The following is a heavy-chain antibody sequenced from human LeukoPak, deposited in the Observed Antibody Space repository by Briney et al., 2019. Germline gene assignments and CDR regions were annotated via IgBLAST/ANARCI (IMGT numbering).Heavy chain of an antibody. J-gene: IGHJ6*02. Sequence: HAGGSLRLSCAASGFTFGSHGMHWVRQAPGKGLEWVAVIWYDGSKKYHADSVKGRFTISRDNSKNTLYLQMNSLRAEDTAVYYCARDHLNHDYGDYDAYYYYGMDVWGQGTTVTVSS. CDR1: GFTFGSHG. CDR2: IWYDGSKK. V-gene: IGHV3-33*01. CDR3: ARDHLNHDYGDYDAYYYYGMDV. D-gene: IGHD4-17*01.